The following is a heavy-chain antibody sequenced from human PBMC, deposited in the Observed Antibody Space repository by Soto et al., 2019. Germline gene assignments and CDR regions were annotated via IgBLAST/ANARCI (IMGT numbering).Heavy chain of an antibody. D-gene: IGHD3-9*01. V-gene: IGHV4-34*01. CDR2: INHSGST. CDR1: GGSFSGYY. J-gene: IGHJ4*02. CDR3: AREQAVLTDILTGYYYFDY. Sequence: SETLSLTCAVYGGSFSGYYWSWIRQPPGKGLEWIGEINHSGSTNYNPSLKSRVTISVYTSKNQFSLKLSSVTAADTAVYYCAREQAVLTDILTGYYYFDYWGQGTLVTVSS.